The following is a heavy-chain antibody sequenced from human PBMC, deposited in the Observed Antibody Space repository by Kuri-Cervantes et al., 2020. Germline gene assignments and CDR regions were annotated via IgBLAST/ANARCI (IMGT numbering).Heavy chain of an antibody. CDR3: ARVRKTYYYDSSGYSYFDY. Sequence: SETLSLTCTVSGGSISSYNWSWILQPPGKGLEWIGYIYYSGSTNYNPSLQSRVTLSVDTSKNQFSLRLSSVTAADTAVHYCARVRKTYYYDSSGYSYFDYWGQGTLVTVSS. D-gene: IGHD3-22*01. CDR2: IYYSGST. CDR1: GGSISSYN. J-gene: IGHJ4*02. V-gene: IGHV4-59*01.